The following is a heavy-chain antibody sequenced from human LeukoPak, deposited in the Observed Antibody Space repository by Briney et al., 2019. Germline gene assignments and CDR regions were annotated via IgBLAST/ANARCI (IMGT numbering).Heavy chain of an antibody. CDR2: ISGRGGGT. V-gene: IGHV3-23*01. D-gene: IGHD3-10*01. CDR3: AKSNGYGLVDI. J-gene: IGHJ3*02. Sequence: GGSLRLSCAASGFTFSNYGMSWVRQAPGKGLEWVSGISGRGGGTYYADSVKGRLTISRDNANNTLYLRMSSLRAEDTAVYYCAKSNGYGLVDIWGQGTMVTVSS. CDR1: GFTFSNYG.